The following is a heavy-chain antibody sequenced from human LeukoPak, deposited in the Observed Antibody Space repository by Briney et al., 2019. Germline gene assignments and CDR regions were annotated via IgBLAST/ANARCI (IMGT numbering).Heavy chain of an antibody. CDR3: ARGGYGDDDLFEY. CDR1: GFTFSSYW. V-gene: IGHV3-74*01. J-gene: IGHJ4*02. Sequence: GGSLRLSCAASGFTFSSYWMHWVCQAPGKGLVWVSRINTDGSSTSYADSVKGRFTISRDNARNTLYLQMNSLRAEDTAVYYCARGGYGDDDLFEYWGQGTLVTVSS. D-gene: IGHD4-17*01. CDR2: INTDGSST.